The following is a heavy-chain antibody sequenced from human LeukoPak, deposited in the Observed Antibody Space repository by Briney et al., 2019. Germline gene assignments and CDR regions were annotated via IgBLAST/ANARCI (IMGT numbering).Heavy chain of an antibody. V-gene: IGHV1-8*01. CDR1: GYTFTSYG. CDR2: MNPNSGNT. D-gene: IGHD3-22*01. J-gene: IGHJ4*02. CDR3: ARGPLFPPDSSANTWGDYFDY. Sequence: ASVKVSCKASGYTFTSYGINWVRQATGQGIEWMGWMNPNSGNTGYAQKFQGRVTMTRNTSISTAYMELSSLRSEDTAVYYCARGPLFPPDSSANTWGDYFDYWGQGTLVTVSS.